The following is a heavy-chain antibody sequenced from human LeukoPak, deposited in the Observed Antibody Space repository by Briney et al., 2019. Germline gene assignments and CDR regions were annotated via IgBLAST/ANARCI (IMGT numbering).Heavy chain of an antibody. CDR3: ARGLRWGQRPSPIDY. D-gene: IGHD3-16*01. CDR1: GGSISSSSYY. J-gene: IGHJ4*02. V-gene: IGHV4-39*01. CDR2: IYYSGST. Sequence: PSETLSLTCTVSGGSISSSSYYWGWIRQPPGKGLEWIGSIYYSGSTYYNPSLKSRVTISVDTSKNQFSLKLSSVTAADTAVYYCARGLRWGQRPSPIDYWGQGTLVTVSS.